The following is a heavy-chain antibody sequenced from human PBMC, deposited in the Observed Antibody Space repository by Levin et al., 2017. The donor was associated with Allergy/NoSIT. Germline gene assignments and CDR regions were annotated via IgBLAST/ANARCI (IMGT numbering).Heavy chain of an antibody. V-gene: IGHV4-31*03. CDR3: ARAPYDSSGYYYEGISTQTNPMYNWFDP. J-gene: IGHJ5*02. Sequence: LRLSCTVSGGSISSGGYYWSWIRQHPGKGLEWIGYIYYSGSTYYNPSLKSRVTISVDTSKNQFSLKLSSVTAADTAVYYCARAPYDSSGYYYEGISTQTNPMYNWFDPWGQGTLVTVSS. CDR1: GGSISSGGYY. CDR2: IYYSGST. D-gene: IGHD3-22*01.